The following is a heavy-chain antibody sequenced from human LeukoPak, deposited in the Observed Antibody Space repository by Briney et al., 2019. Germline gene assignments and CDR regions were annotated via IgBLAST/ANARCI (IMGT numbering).Heavy chain of an antibody. CDR2: IYYSGST. J-gene: IGHJ3*02. CDR1: GGSISSYY. Sequence: SETLSLTCTVSGGSISSYYWSWIRQPPGKGLEWIGYIYYSGSTNYNPPLKSRVTISVDTSKNQFSLKLSSVTAADTAVYYCARTESTTIAFDIWGQGTMVTVSS. D-gene: IGHD4-11*01. V-gene: IGHV4-59*01. CDR3: ARTESTTIAFDI.